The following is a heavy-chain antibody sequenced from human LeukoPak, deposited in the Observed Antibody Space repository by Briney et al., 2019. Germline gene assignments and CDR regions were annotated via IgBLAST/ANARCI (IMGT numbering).Heavy chain of an antibody. CDR2: SYWDDDK. J-gene: IGHJ4*02. CDR1: GFSLSTSGMW. D-gene: IGHD2-15*01. Sequence: SGPALVKPTQTLTLTCTFSGFSLSTSGMWVSWIRQPPGKALEWLALSYWDDDKRYSPSLKSRLTITKDTSKNQVVLTMTNMDPVDTATYYCVHSLCNGGSCYSGFDYWGQGTLVTVSS. CDR3: VHSLCNGGSCYSGFDY. V-gene: IGHV2-5*08.